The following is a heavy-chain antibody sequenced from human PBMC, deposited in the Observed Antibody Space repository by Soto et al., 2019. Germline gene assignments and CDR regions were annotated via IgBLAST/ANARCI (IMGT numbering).Heavy chain of an antibody. Sequence: QITLKESGPTLVKPTQTLTLTCTFSGFSLSTSGVGVAWIRQPPGKALEWLALIYWDDDKRYRPSLESRLTTTNDTSKIQVVLTMTNMDSEDTATYFCAYLPCSGGSCYWSSFSCMDVWGQGTTVTVSS. CDR1: GFSLSTSGVG. CDR2: IYWDDDK. CDR3: AYLPCSGGSCYWSSFSCMDV. D-gene: IGHD2-15*01. J-gene: IGHJ6*02. V-gene: IGHV2-5*02.